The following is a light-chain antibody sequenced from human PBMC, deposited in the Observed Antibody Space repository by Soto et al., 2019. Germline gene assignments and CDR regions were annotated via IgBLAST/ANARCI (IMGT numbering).Light chain of an antibody. Sequence: DIQTTQSPSTLSASVGDRVTITCRASQSFSSWLARYQHKRGKAQKLMIYKAPSLESGVPSRFSSSGSGTEFTLTISSLQPDDFANYYYQQYNSYPPTFGQGTKLEIK. V-gene: IGKV1-5*03. CDR2: KAP. CDR3: QQYNSYPPT. J-gene: IGKJ2*01. CDR1: QSFSSW.